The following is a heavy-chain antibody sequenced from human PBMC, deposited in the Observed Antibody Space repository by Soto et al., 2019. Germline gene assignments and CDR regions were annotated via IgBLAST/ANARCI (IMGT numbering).Heavy chain of an antibody. CDR2: ISGSGNTR. CDR1: GLTFNSHG. J-gene: IGHJ6*02. V-gene: IGHV3-23*01. Sequence: EVQLLESGGGLVQPGGSLRLSCEASGLTFNSHGMSWVRQAPGKGLEWVSAISGSGNTRHYADSVRGRFTVSRDNSKNTQYLQMDSLRVEDSAIYYCAKDPPISGTYELYHYHGMDVWGQGTTVTVSS. D-gene: IGHD3-10*01. CDR3: AKDPPISGTYELYHYHGMDV.